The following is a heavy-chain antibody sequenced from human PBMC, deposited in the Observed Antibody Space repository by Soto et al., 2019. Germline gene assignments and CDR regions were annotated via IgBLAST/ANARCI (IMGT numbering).Heavy chain of an antibody. Sequence: LRLSCAASGFTFSMSAMSWVRQAPGKGLEWVSTTGLNGRTTYYADSVKGRFTVSRDNSKNTLDLQMNSLRAEDTAVYYCATVHSTSRSFDYWGQGTLVTVSS. D-gene: IGHD6-6*01. J-gene: IGHJ4*02. V-gene: IGHV3-23*01. CDR3: ATVHSTSRSFDY. CDR2: TGLNGRTT. CDR1: GFTFSMSA.